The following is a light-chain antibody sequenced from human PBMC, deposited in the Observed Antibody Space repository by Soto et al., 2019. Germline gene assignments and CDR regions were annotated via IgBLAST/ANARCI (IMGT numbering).Light chain of an antibody. J-gene: IGKJ3*01. CDR3: QQYGSSST. Sequence: EIVLTQSPGTLSLSPGERATLSCRASQSVSSSYLAWYQQKPGQAPRLLIYGASSRAIGIPDRFSGSGSGTDFTLTISRLEPEDFAVYYCQQYGSSSTFGPGTKVDIK. V-gene: IGKV3-20*01. CDR1: QSVSSSY. CDR2: GAS.